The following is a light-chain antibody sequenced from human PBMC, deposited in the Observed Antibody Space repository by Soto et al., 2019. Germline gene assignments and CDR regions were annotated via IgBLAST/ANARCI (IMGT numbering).Light chain of an antibody. V-gene: IGLV2-14*01. CDR2: EVS. CDR3: SSYTSRSTWV. J-gene: IGLJ3*02. CDR1: SSDVGGYNY. Sequence: QSALTQPASVSGSPGQSITISCTGTSSDVGGYNYVSWYQRHPGKAPKLMIFEVSSRPSGVSNRFSGSKSGNTASLTISGLQAEDEADYYCSSYTSRSTWVYGGGTKVTVL.